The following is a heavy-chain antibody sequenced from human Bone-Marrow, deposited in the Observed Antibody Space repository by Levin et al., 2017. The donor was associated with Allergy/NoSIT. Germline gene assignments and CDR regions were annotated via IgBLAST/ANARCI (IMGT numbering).Heavy chain of an antibody. CDR2: LNWNGDKI. D-gene: IGHD6-19*01. CDR1: GFDFKDYG. CDR3: AREVIYSSGWYADLLGTPFDI. V-gene: IGHV3-20*04. J-gene: IGHJ3*02. Sequence: GESLKISCAASGFDFKDYGMSWVRQAPGKGLEWVSGLNWNGDKIGYADSVKGRFTISRDNAKHSLYLQMNSLRAEATALYYCAREVIYSSGWYADLLGTPFDIWGQGTMVAVSS.